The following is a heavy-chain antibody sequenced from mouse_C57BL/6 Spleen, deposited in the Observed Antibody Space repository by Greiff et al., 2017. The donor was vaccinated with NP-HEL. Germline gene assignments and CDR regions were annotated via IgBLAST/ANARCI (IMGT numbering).Heavy chain of an antibody. CDR3: TRGYDYDVGYYAMDY. CDR1: GFTFSSYA. V-gene: IGHV5-9-1*02. J-gene: IGHJ4*01. Sequence: EVMLVESGEGLVKPGGSLKLSCAASGFTFSSYAMSWVRQTPEKRLEWVAYISSGGDYIYYADTVKGRFTISRDNARNTLYLQMSSLKSEDTAMYYCTRGYDYDVGYYAMDYWGQGTSVTVSS. CDR2: ISSGGDYI. D-gene: IGHD2-4*01.